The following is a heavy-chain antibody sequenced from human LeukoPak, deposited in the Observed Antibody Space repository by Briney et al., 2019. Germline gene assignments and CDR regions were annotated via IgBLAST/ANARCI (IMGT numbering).Heavy chain of an antibody. V-gene: IGHV4-39*01. CDR3: ARRKQQLAFDY. J-gene: IGHJ4*02. D-gene: IGHD6-13*01. Sequence: SETLSLTCTVSGGSISSSSYYWGWIRQPPGKGLEWIGSIYYSGSTYYNPSLKSRVTISVDTSKNQFSLKLSSVTAADTAVYYCARRKQQLAFDYWGQGILVTVSS. CDR2: IYYSGST. CDR1: GGSISSSSYY.